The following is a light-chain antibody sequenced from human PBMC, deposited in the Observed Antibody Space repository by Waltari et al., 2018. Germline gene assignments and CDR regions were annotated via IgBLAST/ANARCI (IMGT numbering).Light chain of an antibody. CDR2: AAS. J-gene: IGKJ4*01. CDR1: QTISTY. CDR3: QQSYISPRT. Sequence: DIQMTQSPSSRSASEGDRVTITCRASQTISTYLNWYQQKPGKAPKLLIYAASSLQVGVPSRFSGSGSGTDFKLTISSLQPEDFATYYCQQSYISPRTFGGGTKVEI. V-gene: IGKV1-39*01.